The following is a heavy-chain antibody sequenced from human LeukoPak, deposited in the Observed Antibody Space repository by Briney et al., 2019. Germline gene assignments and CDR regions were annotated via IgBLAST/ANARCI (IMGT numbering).Heavy chain of an antibody. CDR2: INPKSGGT. V-gene: IGHV1-2*02. CDR1: GYTFTGYF. J-gene: IGHJ6*03. D-gene: IGHD1-14*01. CDR3: ARVPGRDYYFYYYMDV. Sequence: ASVKVSCKASGYTFTGYFMRWVRQAPGQGLEWMGWINPKSGGTNYAQNFQGRVTLTRDTSISTAYMELRSLRSDDTAIYYCARVPGRDYYFYYYMDVWGKGTTVTVSS.